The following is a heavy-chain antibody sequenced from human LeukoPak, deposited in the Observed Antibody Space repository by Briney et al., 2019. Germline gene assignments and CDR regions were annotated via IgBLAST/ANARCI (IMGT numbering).Heavy chain of an antibody. D-gene: IGHD6-13*01. CDR3: RAAADLNDY. CDR2: IRSKADGYTT. V-gene: IGHV3-73*01. CDR1: GFTFSGSA. J-gene: IGHJ4*02. Sequence: GGSLKLSCAASGFTFSGSAMHWVRQASGKGLELLGRIRSKADGYTTAYAASVKGRFIVSRDDSKNTAYLQMNSLKTEDTAVYYCRAAADLNDYWGQGTLVTVSS.